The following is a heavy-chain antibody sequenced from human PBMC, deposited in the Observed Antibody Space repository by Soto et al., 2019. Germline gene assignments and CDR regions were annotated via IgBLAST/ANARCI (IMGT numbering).Heavy chain of an antibody. V-gene: IGHV4-39*01. CDR2: IYYSGST. D-gene: IGHD4-17*01. CDR3: AGHGGTVTTMESGWFDP. J-gene: IGHJ5*02. Sequence: PSETLSLTCTVSGGSISSSSYYWGWIRQPPGKGLEWIGSIYYSGSTYYNPSLKSRVTISVDTSKNQFSLKLSSVTAADTAVYYCAGHGGTVTTMESGWFDPWGQGTLVTVSS. CDR1: GGSISSSSYY.